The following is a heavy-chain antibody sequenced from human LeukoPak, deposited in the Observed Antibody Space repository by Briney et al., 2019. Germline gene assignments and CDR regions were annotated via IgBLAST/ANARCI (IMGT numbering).Heavy chain of an antibody. CDR3: ARLPLGYCSGGSCPYYFDY. D-gene: IGHD2-15*01. J-gene: IGHJ4*02. CDR1: GYTFTSYA. CDR2: IIPIFGTA. Sequence: SVKVSCKASGYTFTSYAISWVRQAPGQGLEWMGGIIPIFGTANYAQKFQGRVTITADESTSTAYMELSSLRSEDTAVYYCARLPLGYCSGGSCPYYFDYWGQGTLVTVSS. V-gene: IGHV1-69*13.